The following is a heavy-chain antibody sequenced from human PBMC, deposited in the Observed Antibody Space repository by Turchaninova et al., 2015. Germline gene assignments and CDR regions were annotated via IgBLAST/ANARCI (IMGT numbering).Heavy chain of an antibody. CDR2: SNHSGST. Sequence: QVQLQQWGAGLLKPSETLSLTCAVYGGSFSGYYWSWIRQPPGRGLGWMGESNHSGSTKYNPSLRVRVTIAVAPSKNQFSLKLGSVTAADTAVYYCARVGYCSGGSCYRSMNSQRYYYGMDVWGQGTTVTVSS. J-gene: IGHJ6*02. D-gene: IGHD2-15*01. CDR1: GGSFSGYY. V-gene: IGHV4-34*01. CDR3: ARVGYCSGGSCYRSMNSQRYYYGMDV.